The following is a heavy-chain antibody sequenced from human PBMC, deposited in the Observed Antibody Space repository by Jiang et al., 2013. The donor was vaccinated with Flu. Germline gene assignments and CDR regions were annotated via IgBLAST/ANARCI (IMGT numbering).Heavy chain of an antibody. CDR2: IDPSDSYT. V-gene: IGHV5-10-1*01. D-gene: IGHD2-21*02. CDR3: ARHKGLYGDFAGYNWFDS. CDR1: GYSFSSFW. Sequence: EVKKPGESLRISCKGSGYSFSSFWISWVRQVPGKAGVDGRIDPSDSYTTYSPSFQGHVTISADKSTSIAYLQWSSLRASDTAMYYCARHKGLYGDFAGYNWFDSWGEGTPVTVSS. J-gene: IGHJ5*01.